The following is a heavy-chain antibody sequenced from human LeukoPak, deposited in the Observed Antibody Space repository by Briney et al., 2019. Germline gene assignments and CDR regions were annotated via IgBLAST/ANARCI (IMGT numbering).Heavy chain of an antibody. J-gene: IGHJ6*02. CDR1: GYTFTSYG. V-gene: IGHV1-18*01. CDR3: ARAQYRYCSSTSCYPTYYYGMDV. D-gene: IGHD2-2*01. Sequence: ASVKVSCKASGYTFTSYGISWVRQAPGQGLEWMGWISAYNGNTNYAQKLQGRVTMTTDTSTSTAYMELRSLRSDDTAMYYCARAQYRYCSSTSCYPTYYYGMDVWGQGTTVTVSS. CDR2: ISAYNGNT.